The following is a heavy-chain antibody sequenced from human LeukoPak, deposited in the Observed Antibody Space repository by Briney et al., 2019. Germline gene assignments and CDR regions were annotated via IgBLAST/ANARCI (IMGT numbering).Heavy chain of an antibody. CDR3: ARDPRESYFDY. V-gene: IGHV4-39*07. CDR1: GGSISSSSYY. D-gene: IGHD5-24*01. Sequence: SETLSLTCTVSGGSISSSSYYWGWIRQPPGKGLEWIGSIYYSGSTYYNPSLKSRVTISVDTSKNQFSLKLSSVTAADTAVYYCARDPRESYFDYWGQGTLVTVSS. CDR2: IYYSGST. J-gene: IGHJ4*02.